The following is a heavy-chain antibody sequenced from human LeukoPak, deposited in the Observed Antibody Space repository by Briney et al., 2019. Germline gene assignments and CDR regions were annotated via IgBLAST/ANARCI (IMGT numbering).Heavy chain of an antibody. CDR2: IIPILGIA. V-gene: IGHV1-69*04. CDR3: ASRLAVAGTIPDY. D-gene: IGHD6-19*01. CDR1: GGTFISYA. Sequence: SGTVSFKASGGTFISYAISWVRQAPGQGLEWMGRIIPILGIANYARKFQGRVTITADKSTSTAYMELSSLRSEDTAVYYCASRLAVAGTIPDYWGQGTLVTVSS. J-gene: IGHJ4*02.